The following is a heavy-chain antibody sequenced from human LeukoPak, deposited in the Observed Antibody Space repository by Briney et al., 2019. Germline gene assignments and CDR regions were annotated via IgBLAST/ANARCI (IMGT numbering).Heavy chain of an antibody. CDR1: GFTFSSYW. Sequence: GGSLRLSCAPSGFTFSSYWMYWVRQAPGRGLAWVASINTDGSVSAYPDSVEGRFTISRDNAKNTLLLQMNSLRAEDTAVYYCGRVNGDSAWVDPWGQGTLVTVSS. V-gene: IGHV3-74*01. J-gene: IGHJ5*02. D-gene: IGHD3-10*01. CDR2: INTDGSVS. CDR3: GRVNGDSAWVDP.